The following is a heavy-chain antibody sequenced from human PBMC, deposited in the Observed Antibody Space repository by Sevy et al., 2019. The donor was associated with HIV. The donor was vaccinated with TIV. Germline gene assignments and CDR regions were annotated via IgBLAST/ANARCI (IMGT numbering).Heavy chain of an antibody. CDR3: ARETVGGYDP. Sequence: GGSLRLSCAASGFTVGNDYMSWVRQAPGKGLEWVSVIYSGGNTYYADSVKGRFTISRDNSKNMVYLQMNSLRAEDTAVYYCARETVGGYDPWGQGTLVTVSS. V-gene: IGHV3-53*01. CDR1: GFTVGNDY. CDR2: IYSGGNT. D-gene: IGHD1-26*01. J-gene: IGHJ5*02.